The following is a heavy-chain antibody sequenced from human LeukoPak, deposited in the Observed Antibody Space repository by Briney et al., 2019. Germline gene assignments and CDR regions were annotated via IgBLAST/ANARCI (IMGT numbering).Heavy chain of an antibody. CDR3: ARVGYSAQVDY. V-gene: IGHV3-74*01. CDR2: INSDGSST. J-gene: IGHJ4*02. CDR1: GFTFSSYW. Sequence: GGSLRLSCAASGFTFSSYWMHWVRQAPGKGLVWVSRINSDGSSTSYADSVKGRFTISRDNAKNTLYLQMNSPRAEDTAVYYCARVGYSAQVDYWGQGTLVTVSS. D-gene: IGHD4-23*01.